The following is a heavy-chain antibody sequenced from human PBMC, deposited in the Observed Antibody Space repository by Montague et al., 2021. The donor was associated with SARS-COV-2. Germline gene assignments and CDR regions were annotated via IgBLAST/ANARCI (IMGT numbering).Heavy chain of an antibody. J-gene: IGHJ6*02. D-gene: IGHD5-12*01. Sequence: SETLSLTCTVSGGSISSYYWSWIRQPPGKGLKWIGYIYYSGSTNYNPSLKSRVTISVDTSKNQFSLKLSSVTAADTAVYYCARDRPPVATTFYYYYYGMDVRGQGTTVTVSS. CDR3: ARDRPPVATTFYYYYYGMDV. CDR2: IYYSGST. V-gene: IGHV4-59*12. CDR1: GGSISSYY.